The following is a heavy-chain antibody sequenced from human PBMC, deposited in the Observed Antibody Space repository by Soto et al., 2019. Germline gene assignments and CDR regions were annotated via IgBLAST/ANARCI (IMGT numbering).Heavy chain of an antibody. CDR2: IYYTGST. V-gene: IGHV4-31*03. D-gene: IGHD4-17*01. Sequence: QVQLQESGPGLVKPSQTLSLTCTVSGGSISSGGYYWSWIRQHSGKGLEWIGYIYYTGSTYYNPSLKSRVTISVDTSKNQFALKPTSVTAADTAVYYCTRDEEVNYAYYGGSDHYYGMDVWGQGTTVTVSS. CDR3: TRDEEVNYAYYGGSDHYYGMDV. CDR1: GGSISSGGYY. J-gene: IGHJ6*02.